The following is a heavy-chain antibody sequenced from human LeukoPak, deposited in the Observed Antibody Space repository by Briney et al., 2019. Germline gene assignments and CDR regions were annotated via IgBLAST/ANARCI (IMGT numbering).Heavy chain of an antibody. V-gene: IGHV3-30-3*01. Sequence: PGGSLRLSCAASGFTFSSYATHWVRQAPGKGLEWVAVISYDGSNQYYVDSVKGRFTISRDSSKNTLYLQMNSLRAEDTAVYYCARDGLGFDYWGQGTLVTVSS. D-gene: IGHD3/OR15-3a*01. J-gene: IGHJ4*02. CDR3: ARDGLGFDY. CDR2: ISYDGSNQ. CDR1: GFTFSSYA.